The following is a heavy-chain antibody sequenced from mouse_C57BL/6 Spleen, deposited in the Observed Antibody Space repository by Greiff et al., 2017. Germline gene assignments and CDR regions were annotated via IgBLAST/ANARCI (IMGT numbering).Heavy chain of an antibody. D-gene: IGHD1-1*01. J-gene: IGHJ3*01. CDR1: GYTFTSYW. CDR2: IHPNSGST. CDR3: ARREDYYGSSPWFAY. Sequence: QVQLQQSGAELVKPGASVKLSCKASGYTFTSYWMHWVKQRPGQGLEWIGMIHPNSGSTNYNEKFKSKATLTVDKSSSTAYMQLSSLTSEDSAVYYCARREDYYGSSPWFAYWGQGTLVTVSA. V-gene: IGHV1-64*01.